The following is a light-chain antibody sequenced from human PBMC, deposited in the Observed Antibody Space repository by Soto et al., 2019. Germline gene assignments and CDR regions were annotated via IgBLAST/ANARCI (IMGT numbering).Light chain of an antibody. CDR3: QQSYSTLFT. Sequence: DIQITQSPSSLSASVGDRVTITCRASQTISSYLNWYQQKSGEAPKLLIYATSSLQSGVPSRFSGSGSGTDFTLTISSLQHEDFATYYCQQSYSTLFTFGQGTKLEIK. CDR1: QTISSY. J-gene: IGKJ2*01. V-gene: IGKV1-39*01. CDR2: ATS.